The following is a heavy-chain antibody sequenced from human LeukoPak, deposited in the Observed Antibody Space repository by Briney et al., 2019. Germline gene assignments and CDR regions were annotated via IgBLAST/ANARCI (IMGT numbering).Heavy chain of an antibody. Sequence: PSETLSLTCTVSGASVNSGNYYWTWIRQPAGKRLEWIGRIYTSGSTNYNPSLKTRVTISIDASKNQFSLRLSSVTAAGTAVYYCTRGGELMNFWGQGTLVTVSS. V-gene: IGHV4-61*02. CDR3: TRGGELMNF. D-gene: IGHD1-26*01. CDR1: GASVNSGNYY. J-gene: IGHJ4*02. CDR2: IYTSGST.